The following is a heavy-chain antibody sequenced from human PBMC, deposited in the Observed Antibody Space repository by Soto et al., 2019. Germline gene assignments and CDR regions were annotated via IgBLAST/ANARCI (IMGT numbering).Heavy chain of an antibody. D-gene: IGHD3-10*01. J-gene: IGHJ5*02. CDR1: FISLTDFH. CDR3: ARAKYYHDSWSHFFFDP. CDR2: ISYGGTT. Sequence: QVQLLASGPGLVKPSETLSLTCSVSFISLTDFHWGWLRHSPGKGLEWIGYISYGGTTNYNISLKSRLSMSVDTSNNQCSLKLTSVTAADTAIYYCARAKYYHDSWSHFFFDPWGQGTLVTVSS. V-gene: IGHV4-59*01.